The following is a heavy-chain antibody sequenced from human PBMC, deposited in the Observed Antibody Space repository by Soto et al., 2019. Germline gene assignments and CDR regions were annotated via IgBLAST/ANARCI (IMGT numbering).Heavy chain of an antibody. Sequence: GASVKVSCKAPGGTFSSYAISWVRQAPGQGLEWMGGIIPIFGTANYAQKFQGRVTITADESTSTAYMELSSLRSEDTAVYYCAGAIFGVVRYYYYGMDVWGQGTTVTVSS. V-gene: IGHV1-69*13. CDR2: IIPIFGTA. J-gene: IGHJ6*02. CDR3: AGAIFGVVRYYYYGMDV. CDR1: GGTFSSYA. D-gene: IGHD3-3*01.